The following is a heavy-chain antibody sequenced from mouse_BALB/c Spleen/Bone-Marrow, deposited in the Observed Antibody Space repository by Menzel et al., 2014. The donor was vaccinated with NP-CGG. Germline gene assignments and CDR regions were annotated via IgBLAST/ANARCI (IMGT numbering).Heavy chain of an antibody. CDR3: ARDKGRVFFDY. Sequence: EVQRVESGGGLVQPGGSLRLSCATSGFTFTDYYMNWVRQPPGKALEWLGFIRNKANGYTTEYSASVKGRFTISRDNSQNILYLQMNTLRAEDSATYYYARDKGRVFFDYWGQGTTLTVSS. V-gene: IGHV7-3*02. CDR1: GFTFTDYY. CDR2: IRNKANGYTT. J-gene: IGHJ2*01.